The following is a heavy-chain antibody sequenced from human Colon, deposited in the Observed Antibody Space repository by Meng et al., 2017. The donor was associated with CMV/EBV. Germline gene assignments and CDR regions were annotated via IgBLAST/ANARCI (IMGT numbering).Heavy chain of an antibody. V-gene: IGHV1-2*02. CDR3: ARDAIYYNRTGPHGMDV. D-gene: IGHD3-22*01. J-gene: IGHJ6*02. CDR1: GGTFTDYY. CDR2: IKPNSGDT. Sequence: ASVKVSCKASGGTFTDYYIHWVRQAPGQGLEWMGWIKPNSGDTNYAQKFQGRVTMTRDTSISTAYMEVSSLTSDDTAVYYCARDAIYYNRTGPHGMDVWGQGNTVTVSS.